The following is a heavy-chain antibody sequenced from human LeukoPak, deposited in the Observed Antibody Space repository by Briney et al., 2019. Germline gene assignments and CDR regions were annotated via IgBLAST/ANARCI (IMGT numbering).Heavy chain of an antibody. Sequence: GRSLRLSCAASGFTFSSYSMNWVRQAPGKGLEWVSSISSSSSYIYYADSVKGRFTISRDNAKNSLYLQMNSLRAEDTAVYYCARDVVGPGNWFDPWGQGTLVTVSS. CDR3: ARDVVGPGNWFDP. CDR1: GFTFSSYS. D-gene: IGHD2-15*01. V-gene: IGHV3-21*01. CDR2: ISSSSSYI. J-gene: IGHJ5*02.